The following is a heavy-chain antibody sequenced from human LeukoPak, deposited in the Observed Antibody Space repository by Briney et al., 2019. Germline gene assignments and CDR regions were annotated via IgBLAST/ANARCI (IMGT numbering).Heavy chain of an antibody. CDR1: GYTFTGYY. CDR3: AREYGSGTKTDDY. CDR2: INPNSGGT. Sequence: GASVKVSCKASGYTFTGYYMHWVRQAPGQGLEWMGWINPNSGGTNYAQKFQGRVTMTRDTSISTAYMELSRLRSDDTAVYYCAREYGSGTKTDDYWGQGTLVTVSS. J-gene: IGHJ4*02. V-gene: IGHV1-2*02. D-gene: IGHD3-10*01.